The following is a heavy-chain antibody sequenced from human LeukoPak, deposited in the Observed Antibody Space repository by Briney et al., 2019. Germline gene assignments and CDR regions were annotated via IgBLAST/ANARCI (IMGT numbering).Heavy chain of an antibody. CDR1: GLTFHTHG. J-gene: IGHJ6*02. V-gene: IGHV3-33*01. D-gene: IGHD2-8*02. CDR3: VRISCTGSRCKPYSYFDMDV. CDR2: VWYDGRIK. Sequence: GGSLRLSCAASGLTFHTHGMHWVRQAPGKGLEWVAVVWYDGRIKYYSDSVKGRFTISRDNSKNTMYLQMNSLRAEDTAVYYCVRISCTGSRCKPYSYFDMDVWGQGTTVTVSS.